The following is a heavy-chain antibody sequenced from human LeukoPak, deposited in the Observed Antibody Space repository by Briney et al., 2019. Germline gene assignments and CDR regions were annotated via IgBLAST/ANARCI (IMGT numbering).Heavy chain of an antibody. CDR1: GFTFSSYS. CDR3: ARWGSSGYYYSAYYYFDY. V-gene: IGHV3-48*01. CDR2: ISSSSSTI. D-gene: IGHD3-22*01. J-gene: IGHJ4*02. Sequence: PGGSLRLSCAASGFTFSSYSMNWVRQAPGKGLEWVSYISSSSSTIYYADSVKGRFTISRDNAKNSLYLQMNSLRAEDTAVYYCARWGSSGYYYSAYYYFDYWGQGTLVTVSS.